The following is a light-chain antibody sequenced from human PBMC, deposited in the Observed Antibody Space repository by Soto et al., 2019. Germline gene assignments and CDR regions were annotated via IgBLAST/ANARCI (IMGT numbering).Light chain of an antibody. Sequence: EIVLTQSPGTLSLSPGERATLSCRASQSVSSYLAWYQQKPGQAPRLLIYDASTRATGIPARFSGSGSGTDVTLTISSLEPEDFAVYYCQQRSNWPVTFGQGTKVEVK. CDR2: DAS. V-gene: IGKV3-11*01. CDR3: QQRSNWPVT. CDR1: QSVSSY. J-gene: IGKJ1*01.